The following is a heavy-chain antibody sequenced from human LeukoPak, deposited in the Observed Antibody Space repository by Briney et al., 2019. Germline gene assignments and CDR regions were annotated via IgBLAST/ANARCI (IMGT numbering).Heavy chain of an antibody. V-gene: IGHV3-23*01. D-gene: IGHD2-2*01. CDR1: GFTFSSYA. J-gene: IGHJ4*02. Sequence: GGSLRLSCAASGFTFSSYAMSWVRQAPGKGLEWVSAISGSGGSTYYADSVKGRFTISRDNSKNTLYLQMNSLRAEDTAVYYCAKVEYCSSTSGYFGLDYWGQGTLVTVSS. CDR2: ISGSGGST. CDR3: AKVEYCSSTSGYFGLDY.